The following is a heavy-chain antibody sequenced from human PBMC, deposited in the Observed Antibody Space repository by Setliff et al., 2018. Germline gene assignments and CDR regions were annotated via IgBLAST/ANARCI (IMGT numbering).Heavy chain of an antibody. CDR1: GFTFSGYV. CDR3: TRDINWNFFDY. V-gene: IGHV3-74*01. J-gene: IGHJ4*02. D-gene: IGHD1-20*01. Sequence: QPGGSLRLSCAASGFTFSGYVMHWVRQIPGKGLMWVSRISTDGSITTYGDSVEGRFTVSRDNAKNTLYLQMNSLRAEDTAIYYCTRDINWNFFDYWGQGALVTVSS. CDR2: ISTDGSIT.